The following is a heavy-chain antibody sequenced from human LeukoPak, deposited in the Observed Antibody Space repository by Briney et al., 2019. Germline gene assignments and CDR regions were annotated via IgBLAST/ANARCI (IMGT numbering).Heavy chain of an antibody. CDR1: GGSISSSMDY. J-gene: IGHJ4*02. V-gene: IGHV4-39*01. CDR2: IYYSGST. CDR3: ARHVEIAVAGPIDY. D-gene: IGHD6-19*01. Sequence: SETLSLTCTVSGGSISSSMDYWGWIRQPPGKGLEWSGSIYYSGSTYYNPSLKSRVTISVDTSKNQFSLKLSSVTAADTAVYYCARHVEIAVAGPIDYWGQGTLVTVSS.